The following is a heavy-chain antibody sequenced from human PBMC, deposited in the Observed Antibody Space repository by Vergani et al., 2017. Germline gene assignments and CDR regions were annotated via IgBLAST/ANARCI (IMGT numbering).Heavy chain of an antibody. D-gene: IGHD6-13*01. CDR1: GFTFSNYA. CDR2: IRGDSGET. Sequence: EVQLLESGGEVVKPGGSLRVSCAASGFTFSNYAMSWVRQIQGKGLEWVSVIRGDSGETEYGDSVKGRFVISRDNSKNMIYLEMKSVRGEDTAVYFCAKSTSRLPAAGTEFDHWGQGTRVTVSS. V-gene: IGHV3-23*01. J-gene: IGHJ4*02. CDR3: AKSTSRLPAAGTEFDH.